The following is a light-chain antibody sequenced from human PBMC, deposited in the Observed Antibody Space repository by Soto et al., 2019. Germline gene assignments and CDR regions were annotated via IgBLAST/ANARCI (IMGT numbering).Light chain of an antibody. CDR2: EVV. Sequence: QCPLTLPPCASGSPGQSVTISCTGTKNDIGVYDFVSWYQHHPGKAPRLIIYEVVQRPSGVPDRFSGSKSGNTASLTVSGLQAADEADYFCKSYDGSNTSVFGSGTKVTVL. CDR1: KNDIGVYDF. CDR3: KSYDGSNTSV. V-gene: IGLV2-8*01. J-gene: IGLJ1*01.